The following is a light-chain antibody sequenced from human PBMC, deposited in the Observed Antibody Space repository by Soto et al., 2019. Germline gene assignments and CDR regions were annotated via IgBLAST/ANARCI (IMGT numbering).Light chain of an antibody. Sequence: QSALTQPPSASGSPGQSVTISCTGTKNDIFVYDFVSWYQHHPGKAPRLIIYEVVQRPSGVPDRFSGSKSGNTASLTVSGLQAADEADYFCKSYAGSNTYVFGSGTKLTVL. CDR3: KSYAGSNTYV. CDR2: EVV. CDR1: KNDIFVYDF. J-gene: IGLJ1*01. V-gene: IGLV2-8*01.